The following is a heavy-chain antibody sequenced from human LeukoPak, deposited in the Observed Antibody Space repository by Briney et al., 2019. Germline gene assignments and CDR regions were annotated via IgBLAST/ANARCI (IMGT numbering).Heavy chain of an antibody. CDR1: EFTFNRYW. CDR3: TRDALFGSGRAHLDF. Sequence: SGGSLRLSCAASEFTFNRYWMSCVRQATGKRLECVANIKHDGSEAHYVDSVKGRFTISRDNAKNSLSLQMNSLNVDDTGCYFCTRDALFGSGRAHLDFWSQGTLVSVSS. D-gene: IGHD3-10*01. V-gene: IGHV3-7*04. CDR2: IKHDGSEA. J-gene: IGHJ4*02.